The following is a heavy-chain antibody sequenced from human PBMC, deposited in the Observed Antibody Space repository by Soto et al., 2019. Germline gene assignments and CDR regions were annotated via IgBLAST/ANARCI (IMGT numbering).Heavy chain of an antibody. CDR1: GDSISTNYF. CDR2: ISHSGSV. V-gene: IGHV4-4*02. D-gene: IGHD6-19*01. J-gene: IGHJ4*02. CDR3: ARSFGWYAIDY. Sequence: QVLLQESGPGLVQPSGTLSLSCAVSGDSISTNYFWGWVRQPPGKGLEWVGDISHSGSVNYNPSPKSRVTISTDKSKNQFSLKLNSVTAADTAVYYCARSFGWYAIDYWGQGTLVIVSS.